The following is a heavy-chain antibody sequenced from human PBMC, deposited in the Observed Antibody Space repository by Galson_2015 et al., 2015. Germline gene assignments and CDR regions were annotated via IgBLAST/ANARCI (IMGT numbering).Heavy chain of an antibody. CDR3: ARESDCSSTSCNRGSYYYYYYMDV. Sequence: CAISGDSVSSNSAAWNWIRQSPSRGLEWLGRTYYRSKWYNDYAVSVKSRITINPGTSKNQFSLQLNSVTPEDTAVYYCARESDCSSTSCNRGSYYYYYYMDVWGKGTTVTVSS. CDR1: GDSVSSNSAA. J-gene: IGHJ6*03. CDR2: TYYRSKWYN. V-gene: IGHV6-1*01. D-gene: IGHD2-2*01.